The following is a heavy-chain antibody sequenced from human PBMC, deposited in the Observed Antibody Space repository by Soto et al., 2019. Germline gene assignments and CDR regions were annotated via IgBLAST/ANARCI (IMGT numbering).Heavy chain of an antibody. CDR1: GFTFSSYA. J-gene: IGHJ6*02. D-gene: IGHD3-22*01. CDR2: ISYDGSNK. Sequence: QVQLVESGGGVVQPGRSLRLSCAASGFTFSSYAMHWVRQAPGKGLEWVAVISYDGSNKYYADSVKGRFTSSRDNSKNTLYLQMNSLRAEDTAVYYCARVREDSSGYRKLYYYYGMDVWGQGTTVTVSS. V-gene: IGHV3-30-3*01. CDR3: ARVREDSSGYRKLYYYYGMDV.